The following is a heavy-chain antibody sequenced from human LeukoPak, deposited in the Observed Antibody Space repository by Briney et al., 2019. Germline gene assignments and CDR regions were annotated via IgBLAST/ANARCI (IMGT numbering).Heavy chain of an antibody. J-gene: IGHJ3*02. CDR1: GGSISSYY. CDR2: IYYSGST. Sequence: SETLPLTCTVSGGSISSYYWSWIRQPPGKGLEWIGYIYYSGSTTYNTSLKSRVTISVATSKNQFSLKLSSVTAADTAVYYCARNGAYCSGGSCAHDTFDMWGQGTMVTVSS. D-gene: IGHD2-15*01. V-gene: IGHV4-59*01. CDR3: ARNGAYCSGGSCAHDTFDM.